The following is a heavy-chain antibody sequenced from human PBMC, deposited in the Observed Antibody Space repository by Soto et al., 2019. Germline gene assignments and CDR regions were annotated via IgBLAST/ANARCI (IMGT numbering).Heavy chain of an antibody. Sequence: VASVKVSCKASGYTFTSYDINWVRQATGQGLEWMGWMNPNSGNTGYAQKFQGRVTMTRNTSISTAYMELSSLRSEDTAVYYCARPPYSSIWDPDYYYYYYMDVWGKGTTVTVSS. CDR2: MNPNSGNT. V-gene: IGHV1-8*01. D-gene: IGHD6-19*01. CDR1: GYTFTSYD. CDR3: ARPPYSSIWDPDYYYYYYMDV. J-gene: IGHJ6*03.